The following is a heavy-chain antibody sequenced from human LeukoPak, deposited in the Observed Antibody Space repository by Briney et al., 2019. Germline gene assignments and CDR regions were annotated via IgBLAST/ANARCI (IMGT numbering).Heavy chain of an antibody. CDR1: GFTFSTYG. CDR2: ISPNGVIA. J-gene: IGHJ4*02. CDR3: AKGERQVAVAGTVSGY. D-gene: IGHD6-19*01. Sequence: PGGSLRLSCAASGFTFSTYGMNWVRQAPGKGLEWVSGISPNGVIAYYADSVKGRFTISRDNSKGTVYLQMNSLRPEDTAVYYCAKGERQVAVAGTVSGYWGQGTLVTVSS. V-gene: IGHV3-23*01.